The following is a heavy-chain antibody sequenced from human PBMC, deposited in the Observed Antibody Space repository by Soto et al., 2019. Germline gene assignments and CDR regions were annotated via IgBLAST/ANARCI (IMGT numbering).Heavy chain of an antibody. CDR2: IIPILGIA. J-gene: IGHJ3*02. CDR3: ARIETGTTAVVLPDDASDI. CDR1: GYTLTELS. Sequence: GASVAVSCKVSGYTLTELSRHWVRQAPGQGLEWMGRIIPILGIANYAQKFQGRVTITADKSTSTAYMELSSLRSEDTAVYYCARIETGTTAVVLPDDASDIWGQGTMVTVSS. V-gene: IGHV1-69*02. D-gene: IGHD1-7*01.